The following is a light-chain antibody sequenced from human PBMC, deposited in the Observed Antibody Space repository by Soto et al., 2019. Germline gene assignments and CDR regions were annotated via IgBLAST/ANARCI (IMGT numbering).Light chain of an antibody. CDR2: SVS. V-gene: IGKV1-39*01. CDR3: QQSYSSPRT. Sequence: DIQMTQSPSSLSASIGDRVTITCRASQSITTYLNWYQQKPGKAPKLLIYSVSNLQSGVPARFSGSGSGADFTLTITSLQPEDCATYYCQQSYSSPRTVGQGTKREIK. CDR1: QSITTY. J-gene: IGKJ2*01.